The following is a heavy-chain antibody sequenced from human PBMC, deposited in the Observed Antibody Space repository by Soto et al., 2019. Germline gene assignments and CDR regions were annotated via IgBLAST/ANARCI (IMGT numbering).Heavy chain of an antibody. CDR3: ARAQPDCSSTSCYYYYYYGMDV. CDR2: ISYDGSNK. D-gene: IGHD2-2*01. CDR1: GFTFSSYA. Sequence: GESLKISCAASGFTFSSYAMHWVRQAPGKGLEWVAVISYDGSNKYYADSVKGRFTISRDNSKNTLYLQMNSMRAEDTAVYYCARAQPDCSSTSCYYYYYYGMDVWGQGTTVTVSS. J-gene: IGHJ6*02. V-gene: IGHV3-30*04.